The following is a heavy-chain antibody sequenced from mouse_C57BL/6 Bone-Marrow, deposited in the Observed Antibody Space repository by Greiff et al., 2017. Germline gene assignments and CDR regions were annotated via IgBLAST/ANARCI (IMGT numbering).Heavy chain of an antibody. CDR3: ARYPYYYGSSYWYFDV. D-gene: IGHD1-1*01. J-gene: IGHJ1*03. CDR1: GYAFSSSW. CDR2: IYPGDGDT. Sequence: QVHVKQSGPELVKPGASVKISCKASGYAFSSSWMNWVKQRPGKGLEWIGRIYPGDGDTNYNGKFKGKATLPADKSSSTAYMQLSSLTSEDSAVYFCARYPYYYGSSYWYFDVWGTGTTVTVSS. V-gene: IGHV1-82*01.